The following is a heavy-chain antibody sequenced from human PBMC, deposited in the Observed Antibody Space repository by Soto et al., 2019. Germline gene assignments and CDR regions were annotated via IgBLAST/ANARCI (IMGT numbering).Heavy chain of an antibody. J-gene: IGHJ4*02. CDR2: IIPISGAT. CDR3: ARDMTRAAVPYFDF. Sequence: GASVKVSCKASGGTFSNYVVNWVRQAPGQGLEWMGRIIPISGATNYAQKFQGRVTITADKYTSTSYMELSSLRSEDTAVYYCARDMTRAAVPYFDFWGQGTLVTVSS. D-gene: IGHD2-15*01. CDR1: GGTFSNYV. V-gene: IGHV1-69*06.